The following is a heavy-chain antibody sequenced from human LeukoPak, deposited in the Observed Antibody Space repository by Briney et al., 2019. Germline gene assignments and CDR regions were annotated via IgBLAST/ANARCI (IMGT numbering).Heavy chain of an antibody. CDR3: ARLRWLQFRYFDY. CDR2: IYYSGST. D-gene: IGHD5-12*01. CDR1: GGSISSGGYY. Sequence: TSETLSLTCTVSGGSISSGGYYWSWIRQYPGKGLEWIGYIYYSGSTYYNPSLKSRVTISVDTSKNQFSLKLSSVTAADTAVYYCARLRWLQFRYFDYWGQGTLVTVSS. J-gene: IGHJ4*02. V-gene: IGHV4-31*03.